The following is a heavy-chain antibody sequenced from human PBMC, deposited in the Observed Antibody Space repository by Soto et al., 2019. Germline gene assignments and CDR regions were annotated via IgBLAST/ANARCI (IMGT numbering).Heavy chain of an antibody. Sequence: GASVKVSCKASGGTFSSYAISWVRQAPGQGLEWMGGIIPIFGTANYAQKFQGRVTITADESTSTAYMELSSLRSEDTAVYYCASAYYSNYEGRREYYFDYWGQGTLVTVSS. CDR3: ASAYYSNYEGRREYYFDY. D-gene: IGHD4-4*01. V-gene: IGHV1-69*13. CDR1: GGTFSSYA. CDR2: IIPIFGTA. J-gene: IGHJ4*02.